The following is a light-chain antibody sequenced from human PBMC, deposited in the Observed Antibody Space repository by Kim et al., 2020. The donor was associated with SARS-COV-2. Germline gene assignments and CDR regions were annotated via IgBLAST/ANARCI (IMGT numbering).Light chain of an antibody. J-gene: IGLJ3*02. Sequence: NFMLTQPHSVSESPGKTVTISCTRSSGSIASNYVQWYQQRPGSSPTTVIYEDNQRPSGVPDRFSGSIDSSSNSASLTISGLKTEDVADYYCQSYDSSKWVFRGGTRLTVL. CDR1: SGSIASNY. CDR3: QSYDSSKWV. V-gene: IGLV6-57*01. CDR2: EDN.